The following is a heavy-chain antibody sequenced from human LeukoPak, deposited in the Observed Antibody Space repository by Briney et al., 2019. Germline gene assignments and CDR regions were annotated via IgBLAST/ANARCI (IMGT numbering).Heavy chain of an antibody. J-gene: IGHJ4*02. Sequence: GGSLRLSCVASGFTFREYGFHWVRQAPGKGLEWVAVMWNDGITGKYADSVRGRFSVSRDNSKSTVYLQMDSLRADDTSVYYCARDGSGWSSDYWGQGTLVTVSS. CDR2: MWNDGITG. D-gene: IGHD6-19*01. V-gene: IGHV3-33*01. CDR3: ARDGSGWSSDY. CDR1: GFTFREYG.